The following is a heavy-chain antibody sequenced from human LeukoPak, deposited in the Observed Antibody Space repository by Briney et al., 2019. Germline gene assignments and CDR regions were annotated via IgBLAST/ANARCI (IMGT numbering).Heavy chain of an antibody. V-gene: IGHV6-1*01. Sequence: SQTLSLTCAISGDSVSSNSATWNWTRQSPSRGLEWLGRTCYKSKWYNDYAVSVKSRITINSDTSKNQFSLQLNSVTPEDTAVYYCARVSSPWSPRDAFDIWGQGTMVTVSS. J-gene: IGHJ3*02. CDR3: ARVSSPWSPRDAFDI. CDR2: TCYKSKWYN. D-gene: IGHD1-26*01. CDR1: GDSVSSNSAT.